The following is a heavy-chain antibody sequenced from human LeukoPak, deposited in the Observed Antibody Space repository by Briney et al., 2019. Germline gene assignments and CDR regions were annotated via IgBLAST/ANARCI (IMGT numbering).Heavy chain of an antibody. Sequence: GGSLRLSCVASGFTFSSYGMHWVRQAPGKGLEWVALIWFDGSNKYYADSVKGRFTISRDNSKNTLYLQMNSLRAEDTAVYYCARRATLYYDSSGPNDYWGQGTLVTVSS. J-gene: IGHJ4*02. CDR3: ARRATLYYDSSGPNDY. V-gene: IGHV3-33*01. CDR2: IWFDGSNK. D-gene: IGHD3-22*01. CDR1: GFTFSSYG.